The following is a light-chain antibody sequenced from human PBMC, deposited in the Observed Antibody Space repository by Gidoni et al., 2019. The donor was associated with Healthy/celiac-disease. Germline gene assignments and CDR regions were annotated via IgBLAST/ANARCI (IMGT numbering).Light chain of an antibody. CDR2: KAS. V-gene: IGKV1-5*03. CDR3: QQYNRYSPWT. Sequence: IQMTQSPSTLSASVGDRVTITCRASQSLSSWLAWYQQKPGKAPKLLIYKASSLGSGGPPRFSGSGSGTEFTLTISRLQPDYFATYYCQQYNRYSPWTVGQGTKVEIK. CDR1: QSLSSW. J-gene: IGKJ1*01.